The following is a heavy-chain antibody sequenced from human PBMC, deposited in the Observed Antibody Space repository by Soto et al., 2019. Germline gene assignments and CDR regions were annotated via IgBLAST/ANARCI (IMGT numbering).Heavy chain of an antibody. V-gene: IGHV3-53*01. Sequence: EVQLVESGGGLIQSGGSLRLSCAASGFTVSSNYMNWVRQAPGKGLEWVAVIYSDNKTYYADSVKGRFNISRDKSKNTLYIQMNSLRAEDTAIDYCARGYWAGGMDVWGQGTTITVSS. CDR2: IYSDNKT. J-gene: IGHJ6*02. CDR3: ARGYWAGGMDV. D-gene: IGHD2-8*02. CDR1: GFTVSSNY.